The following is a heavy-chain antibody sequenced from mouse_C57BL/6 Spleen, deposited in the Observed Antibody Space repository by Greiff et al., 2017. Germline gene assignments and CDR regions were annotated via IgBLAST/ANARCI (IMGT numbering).Heavy chain of an antibody. D-gene: IGHD3-3*01. CDR1: GYTFTSYW. V-gene: IGHV1-61*01. J-gene: IGHJ1*03. Sequence: VQLQQPGAELVRPGSSVKLSCKASGYTFTSYWMDWVKQRPGQGLDWIGNISPSDSETHYNQKFKDKATLTVDKSSSTAYMQLSSLTAEDSAVYYCARSEGKGYFDVWGTGTTVTVSS. CDR2: ISPSDSET. CDR3: ARSEGKGYFDV.